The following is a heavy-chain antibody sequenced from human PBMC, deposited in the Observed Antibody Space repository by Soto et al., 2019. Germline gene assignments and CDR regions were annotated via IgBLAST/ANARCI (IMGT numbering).Heavy chain of an antibody. D-gene: IGHD6-13*01. V-gene: IGHV3-23*01. Sequence: LRLSCAASGFTFSSYAMSWVRQAPGKGLEWVSGISGSGGTTYYADSVKGRFTISRDNSQHTLYLQMNSLRADDSAVYYCAKGPYSSSWYGDYWGQGTLVTVSS. CDR3: AKGPYSSSWYGDY. J-gene: IGHJ4*02. CDR2: ISGSGGTT. CDR1: GFTFSSYA.